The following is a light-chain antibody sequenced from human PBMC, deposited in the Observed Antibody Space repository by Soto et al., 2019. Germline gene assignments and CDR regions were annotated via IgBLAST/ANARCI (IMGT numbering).Light chain of an antibody. CDR3: SSYTTINTWV. J-gene: IGLJ3*02. CDR2: EVT. Sequence: QSVLTQPASVSGSPGQSITLSCTGTSSDVGAYNYVSWYQQHPGKAPKLMIYEVTNRPSGVSTRFSGSKSGNTASLTISGLQAEDEADYYCSSYTTINTWVFGGGTKLTVL. CDR1: SSDVGAYNY. V-gene: IGLV2-14*01.